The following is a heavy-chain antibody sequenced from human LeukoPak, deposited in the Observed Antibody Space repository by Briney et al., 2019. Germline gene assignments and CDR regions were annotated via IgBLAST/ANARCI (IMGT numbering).Heavy chain of an antibody. CDR3: ARDQSPPYGSDY. CDR1: GYTFTDYY. V-gene: IGHV1-18*04. D-gene: IGHD4-17*01. CDR2: ISAYNGNT. Sequence: ASVKVSCKASGYTFTDYYMHWLRQAPGQGLEWMGWISAYNGNTNYAQKLQGRVTMTTDTSTSTAYMELRSLRSDDTAVYYCARDQSPPYGSDYWGQGTLVTVSS. J-gene: IGHJ4*02.